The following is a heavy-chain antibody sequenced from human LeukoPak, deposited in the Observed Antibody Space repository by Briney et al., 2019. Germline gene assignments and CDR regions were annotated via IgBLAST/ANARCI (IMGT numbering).Heavy chain of an antibody. CDR3: ASLGNYDYVWGSYRYVLDY. V-gene: IGHV4-61*01. J-gene: IGHJ4*02. CDR1: GGSISSSSYY. CDR2: IYYSGST. Sequence: SETLSLTCTVSGGSISSSSYYWSWIRQPPGKGLEWIGYIYYSGSTNYNPSLKSRVTISVDTSKNQFSLKLSSVTAADTAVYYCASLGNYDYVWGSYRYVLDYWGQGTLVTVSS. D-gene: IGHD3-16*02.